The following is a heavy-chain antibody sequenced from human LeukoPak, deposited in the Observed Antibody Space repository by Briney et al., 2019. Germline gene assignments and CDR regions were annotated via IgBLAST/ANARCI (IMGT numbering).Heavy chain of an antibody. J-gene: IGHJ3*02. D-gene: IGHD3-3*01. CDR3: ARGVYTWNDFWSGYSPTDAFDI. CDR2: IYTSGST. V-gene: IGHV4-61*02. CDR1: GGSISSGSYY. Sequence: KASETLSLTCTVSGGSISSGSYYWSWIRQPAGKGLEWIGRIYTSGSTNYNPSLKSRVTISVDTSKNQFSLKLSSVTAADTAVYYCARGVYTWNDFWSGYSPTDAFDIWGQGTMVTVSS.